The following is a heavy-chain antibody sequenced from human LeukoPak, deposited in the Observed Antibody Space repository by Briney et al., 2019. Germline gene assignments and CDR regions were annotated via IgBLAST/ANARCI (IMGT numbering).Heavy chain of an antibody. CDR1: GYTFTNYG. D-gene: IGHD6-6*01. Sequence: ASVKVSCKASGYTFTNYGISWLRQAPGQGLEWMGWINTQNGNTNYAQNLQSRVTMTTDTDTTTAYMELRSLRSEDTAVYYCARVGQLVFDYWGQGTLVTVSS. J-gene: IGHJ4*02. CDR3: ARVGQLVFDY. CDR2: INTQNGNT. V-gene: IGHV1-18*01.